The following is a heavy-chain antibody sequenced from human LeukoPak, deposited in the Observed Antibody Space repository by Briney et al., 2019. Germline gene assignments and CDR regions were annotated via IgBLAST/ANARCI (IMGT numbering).Heavy chain of an antibody. CDR1: GGTFSSYA. V-gene: IGHV1-18*01. CDR2: ISGYNSKT. D-gene: IGHD6-19*01. CDR3: ARSAVAGTSPFDF. J-gene: IGHJ4*02. Sequence: ASVKVSCKASGGTFSSYAISWVRQAPGQGLEWMGWISGYNSKTKYAQKFQGRVIMTTDTSTSTAYMELRSLRSDDTAVYYCARSAVAGTSPFDFWGQGTLVTVSS.